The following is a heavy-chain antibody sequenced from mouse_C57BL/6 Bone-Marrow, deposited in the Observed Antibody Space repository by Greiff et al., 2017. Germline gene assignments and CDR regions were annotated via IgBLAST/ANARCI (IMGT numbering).Heavy chain of an antibody. D-gene: IGHD1-1*01. CDR2: IDPSDSYT. CDR3: ARDYSSSLYWYFDV. Sequence: VQLQQPGAELVKPGASVKLSCKASGYTFTSYWMQWVKQRPGQGLEWIGEIDPSDSYTNYNQKFKGQATLTVDTSSSTSYMQLSSLTSEDSAVYYCARDYSSSLYWYFDVWGTGTTVTVSS. V-gene: IGHV1-50*01. CDR1: GYTFTSYW. J-gene: IGHJ1*03.